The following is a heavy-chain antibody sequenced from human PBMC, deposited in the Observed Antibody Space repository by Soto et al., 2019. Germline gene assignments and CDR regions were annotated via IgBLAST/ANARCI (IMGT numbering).Heavy chain of an antibody. CDR3: AKMSSENAYDPVFS. CDR1: GFTFSDYY. Sequence: QVQLVESGGDLVKTGGSLRIACAASGFTFSDYYMSWGRPAPGKGLEWVSYISSSGNLIYYADSVKGRFTVSRDNAKNSVYLQMNSLRAEDTALYFCAKMSSENAYDPVFSWGQGTLVTVSS. V-gene: IGHV3-11*01. D-gene: IGHD3-22*01. J-gene: IGHJ4*02. CDR2: ISSSGNLI.